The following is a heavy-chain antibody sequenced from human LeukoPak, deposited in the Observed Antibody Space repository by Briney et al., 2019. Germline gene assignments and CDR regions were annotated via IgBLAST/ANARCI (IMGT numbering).Heavy chain of an antibody. V-gene: IGHV3-15*01. CDR1: GFTFSNAW. CDR3: TTTYYYDSSGYRYPFDY. D-gene: IGHD3-22*01. J-gene: IGHJ4*02. CDR2: IKSKTDGGTT. Sequence: GGSLRLSCAASGFTFSNAWMGWVRQAPGKGLEWVGRIKSKTDGGTTDYAAPVKGRFTISRDDSKNTLYLQMNSLKTEDTAVYYCTTTYYYDSSGYRYPFDYWGQGTLVTVSS.